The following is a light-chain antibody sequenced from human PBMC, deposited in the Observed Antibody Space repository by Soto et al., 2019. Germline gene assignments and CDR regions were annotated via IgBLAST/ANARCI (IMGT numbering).Light chain of an antibody. Sequence: DIQLTQSPSFLSASVGDRVTITCRASQGISSYLAWYQQKPGKAPKLLIFAASTLQNGVPSRFSGSGSGTEFTLTISSLQPEDFATYYCLHLNSYSPDTFGPGTKVAI. CDR1: QGISSY. V-gene: IGKV1-9*01. J-gene: IGKJ3*01. CDR2: AAS. CDR3: LHLNSYSPDT.